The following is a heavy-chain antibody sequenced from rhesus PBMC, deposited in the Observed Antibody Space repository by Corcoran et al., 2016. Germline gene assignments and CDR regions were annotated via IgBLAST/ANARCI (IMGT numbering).Heavy chain of an antibody. Sequence: VQLQQWGAGLLTPSETLSLTCAVFGGSVSGYWCGWIRQPPRKGLEWIGRGRSGGSTNYNPSLKSRVTISIDTSKNQFSLKLTSVTAADTAMFYCARQRGYSGYSYNYWGQGVLVTVSS. D-gene: IGHD5-42*01. CDR2: GRSGGST. CDR3: ARQRGYSGYSYNY. V-gene: IGHV4-160*01. CDR1: GGSVSGYW. J-gene: IGHJ4*01.